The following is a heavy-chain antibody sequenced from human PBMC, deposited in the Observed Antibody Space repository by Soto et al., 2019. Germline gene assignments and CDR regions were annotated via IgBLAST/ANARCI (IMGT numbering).Heavy chain of an antibody. J-gene: IGHJ4*02. D-gene: IGHD3-3*01. CDR2: ISGSGGST. CDR1: GFTFSSYA. V-gene: IGHV3-23*01. CDR3: AKDPSHYDFWSGHGTPSGYFDY. Sequence: GGSLRLSCAASGFTFSSYAMSWVRQAPGKGLEWVSVISGSGGSTYYADSVKGRFTISRDNSKKTLYLQMNSLRAEDTAVYYCAKDPSHYDFWSGHGTPSGYFDYWGQGTLVTVSS.